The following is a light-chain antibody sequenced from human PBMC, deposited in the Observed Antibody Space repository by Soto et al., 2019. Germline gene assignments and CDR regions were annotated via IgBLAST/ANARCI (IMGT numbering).Light chain of an antibody. CDR1: QRLSASD. V-gene: IGKV3-20*01. CDR3: QQYGSSAPIT. J-gene: IGKJ5*01. Sequence: EIVLTQSPGTLSLSPGQRATLSCRASQRLSASDIAWYQQKPGQAPRLLIYGASIRATGIPDRFSGSGSETDFTLTTSRLEPEDFALYYCQQYGSSAPITFGQGTRLEI. CDR2: GAS.